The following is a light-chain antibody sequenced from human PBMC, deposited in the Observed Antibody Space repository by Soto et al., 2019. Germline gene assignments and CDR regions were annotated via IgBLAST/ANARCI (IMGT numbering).Light chain of an antibody. Sequence: DIQMTQSPSTLSGSVGDRVTITCRASQTISSWLAWYQQKPGKAPKLLIYKASTLKSGVPSRFSGSGSGTEFTLTISSPQPDDFATYYCQHYNSYSEAFGQGTKVDTK. CDR2: KAS. J-gene: IGKJ1*01. V-gene: IGKV1-5*03. CDR3: QHYNSYSEA. CDR1: QTISSW.